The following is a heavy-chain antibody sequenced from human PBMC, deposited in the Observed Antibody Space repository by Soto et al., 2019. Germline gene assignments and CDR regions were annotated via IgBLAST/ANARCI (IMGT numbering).Heavy chain of an antibody. Sequence: QLQLQESGSGLVKPSQTLSLTCAVSGGSISSGGYSWSWIRQPPGKGLEWIGYIYHSGSPYYNPSLKSRVTITEDRSKNQFALKLSSVTAADTAEYSGTVWGNYYYGMHAWGLGATVTV. CDR3: TVWGNYYYGMHA. J-gene: IGHJ6*02. V-gene: IGHV4-30-2*01. D-gene: IGHD4-17*01. CDR2: IYHSGSP. CDR1: GGSISSGGYS.